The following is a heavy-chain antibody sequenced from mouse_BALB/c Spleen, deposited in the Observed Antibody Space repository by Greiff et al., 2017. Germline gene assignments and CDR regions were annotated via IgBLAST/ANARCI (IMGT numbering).Heavy chain of an antibody. CDR2: ISYSGST. D-gene: IGHD2-4*01. J-gene: IGHJ4*01. V-gene: IGHV3-8*02. CDR1: GDSITSGY. CDR3: ARALYDYDGGGAMDY. Sequence: EVHLVESGPSLVKPSQTLSLTCSVTGDSITSGYWNWIRKFPGNKLEYMGYISYSGSTYYNPSLKSRISITRDTSKNQYYLQLNSVTTEDTATYYGARALYDYDGGGAMDYWGQGTSVTVSS.